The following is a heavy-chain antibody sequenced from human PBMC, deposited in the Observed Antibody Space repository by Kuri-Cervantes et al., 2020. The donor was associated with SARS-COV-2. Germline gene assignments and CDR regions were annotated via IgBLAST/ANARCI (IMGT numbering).Heavy chain of an antibody. CDR2: ISAYNGNT. V-gene: IGHV1-18*04. Sequence: ASVQVSCKASGYTFTSYGISWVRQAPGQGLEWMGWISAYNGNTNYAQKLQGRVTMTTDTSTSTAYMELRSLRSDDTAVYYCARVQGAAGTGDTDYWGQGTLVTVSS. D-gene: IGHD6-13*01. CDR1: GYTFTSYG. J-gene: IGHJ4*02. CDR3: ARVQGAAGTGDTDY.